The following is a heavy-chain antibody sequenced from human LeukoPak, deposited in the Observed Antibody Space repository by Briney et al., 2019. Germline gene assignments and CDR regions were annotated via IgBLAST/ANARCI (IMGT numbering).Heavy chain of an antibody. V-gene: IGHV1-8*01. D-gene: IGHD6-13*01. CDR2: MNPNSGYT. CDR1: GYTFTSYD. CDR3: ARKGRIAAAQWWFDP. Sequence: ASVKVSCKASGYTFTSYDINWVRQATGPGLEWMGWMNPNSGYTGYAQKFQGRVTMTRNTSISTSYMELSSLRSEDTAIYYCARKGRIAAAQWWFDPWGQGTLVTVSS. J-gene: IGHJ5*02.